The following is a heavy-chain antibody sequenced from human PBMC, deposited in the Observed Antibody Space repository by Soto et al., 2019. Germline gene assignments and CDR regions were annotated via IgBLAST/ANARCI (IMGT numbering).Heavy chain of an antibody. CDR2: IYYSGST. CDR1: GGSISSDGYY. CDR3: AREYNSGLDY. V-gene: IGHV4-31*03. Sequence: NPSETLSLTCTVSGGSISSDGYYWSWIRQHPGKGLEWIGYIYYSGSTYYNPSLKSRITISVDTSKSQFSLKLSSVTAADTAVYFCAREYNSGLDYWGQGTLVTVSS. D-gene: IGHD1-1*01. J-gene: IGHJ4*02.